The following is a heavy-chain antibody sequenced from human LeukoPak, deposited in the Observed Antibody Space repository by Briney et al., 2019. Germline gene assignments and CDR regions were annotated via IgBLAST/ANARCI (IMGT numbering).Heavy chain of an antibody. J-gene: IGHJ5*02. Sequence: ASVKVSCKASGYTFTSYGISWVRQAPGQGLEWMGWISAYNGNTNYAQKLQGRATMTTDTSTSTAYMELRSLRSDDTAVYYCARDVGYCSSTSCPRNWFDPWGQGTLVTVSS. CDR3: ARDVGYCSSTSCPRNWFDP. V-gene: IGHV1-18*01. CDR2: ISAYNGNT. D-gene: IGHD2-2*01. CDR1: GYTFTSYG.